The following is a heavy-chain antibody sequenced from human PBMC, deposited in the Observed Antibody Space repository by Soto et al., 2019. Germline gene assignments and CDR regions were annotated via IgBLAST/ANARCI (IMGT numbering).Heavy chain of an antibody. V-gene: IGHV3-9*01. J-gene: IGHJ4*02. Sequence: EVQLVESGGGLVQPGRSLRLSCAASGFTFDDYAMHWVRQAPGKGLEWVSGISWNSGSIGYADSVKGRFTISRDNAKNSLYLQMNSLRAEDTALYYCAKAEEVAAPYFDYWGQGTLVTVSS. CDR3: AKAEEVAAPYFDY. CDR2: ISWNSGSI. CDR1: GFTFDDYA. D-gene: IGHD2-15*01.